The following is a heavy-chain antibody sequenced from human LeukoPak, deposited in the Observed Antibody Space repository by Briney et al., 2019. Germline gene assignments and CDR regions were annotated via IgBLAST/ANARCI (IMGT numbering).Heavy chain of an antibody. CDR2: IYYSGST. D-gene: IGHD3-10*01. Sequence: PSETLSLTCTVSGGSISSSSYYWGWIRQPPGKGLEWIGSIYYSGSTYYNPSLKSRVTISVDTSKNQFSLKLSSVTAADTAVYYCARRGKQGSGIAFDIWGQGTMVTVSS. CDR3: ARRGKQGSGIAFDI. J-gene: IGHJ3*02. CDR1: GGSISSSSYY. V-gene: IGHV4-39*01.